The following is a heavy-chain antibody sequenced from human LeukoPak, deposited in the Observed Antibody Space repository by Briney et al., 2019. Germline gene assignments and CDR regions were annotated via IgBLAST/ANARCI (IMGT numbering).Heavy chain of an antibody. D-gene: IGHD4-17*01. CDR2: ISSSSNI. CDR1: GFTFSSYS. Sequence: GGSLRLSCAASGFTFSSYSMNWVRQAPGKGLEWVSSISSSSNIYYADSVKGRFTISRDNAKNSLYLQMNSLRAEDTAVYYCARDLDYGDNFDYWGQGTLVTVSS. V-gene: IGHV3-21*01. J-gene: IGHJ4*02. CDR3: ARDLDYGDNFDY.